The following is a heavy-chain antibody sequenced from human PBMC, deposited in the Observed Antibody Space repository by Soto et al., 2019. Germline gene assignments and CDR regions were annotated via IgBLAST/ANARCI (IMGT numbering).Heavy chain of an antibody. CDR1: GGSISSGGYY. CDR3: AGMTTASMGAFDI. J-gene: IGHJ3*02. V-gene: IGHV4-31*03. Sequence: PSETLSLTCTVSGGSISSGGYYWSWIRQHPGKGLEWIGYIYYSGSTYYNPSLKSRVTISVDTSKNQFSLKLSSVTAADTAVYYCAGMTTASMGAFDIWGQGTMVTVSS. CDR2: IYYSGST. D-gene: IGHD4-17*01.